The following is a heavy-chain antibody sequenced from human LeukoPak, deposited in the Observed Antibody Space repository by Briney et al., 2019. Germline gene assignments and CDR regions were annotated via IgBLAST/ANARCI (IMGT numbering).Heavy chain of an antibody. V-gene: IGHV3-30*18. D-gene: IGHD3-10*01. CDR3: AKWGALKAGYGSGSYIDY. CDR2: ISYDGSNK. J-gene: IGHJ4*02. Sequence: GGSLRLSCAASGFTFSSYGMHWVRQAPGKGLEWVAVISYDGSNKYYADSVKGRFTISRDNSKNTLYLQMNSLRAEDTAVYYCAKWGALKAGYGSGSYIDYWGQGTLVTVSS. CDR1: GFTFSSYG.